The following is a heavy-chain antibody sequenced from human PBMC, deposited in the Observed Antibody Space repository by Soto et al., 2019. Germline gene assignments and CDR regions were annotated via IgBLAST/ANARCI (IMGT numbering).Heavy chain of an antibody. Sequence: SVKVSCKASGGTFSSYTISWVRQAPGQGLEWMGRIIPILGIANYAQKFQGRVTITADKSTSTAYMELSSLRAEDTAVYYCARDGPLRYDSSGYPNDAFDIWGQGTMVTVSS. CDR1: GGTFSSYT. D-gene: IGHD3-22*01. J-gene: IGHJ3*02. CDR2: IIPILGIA. V-gene: IGHV1-69*04. CDR3: ARDGPLRYDSSGYPNDAFDI.